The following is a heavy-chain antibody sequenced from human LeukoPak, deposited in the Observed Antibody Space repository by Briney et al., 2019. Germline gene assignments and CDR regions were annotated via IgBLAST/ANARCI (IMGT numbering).Heavy chain of an antibody. J-gene: IGHJ2*01. D-gene: IGHD3-22*01. CDR2: INHSGST. V-gene: IGHV4-34*01. CDR3: ARDPYYDSSGYSYWYFDL. Sequence: SETLSLTCAVYGGSFSGYYWNWIRQPPGKGLEWIGEINHSGSTSYSPSLKSRVTISVDTSKNQFSLKLSSVTAADTAVYYCARDPYYDSSGYSYWYFDLWGRGTLVTVSS. CDR1: GGSFSGYY.